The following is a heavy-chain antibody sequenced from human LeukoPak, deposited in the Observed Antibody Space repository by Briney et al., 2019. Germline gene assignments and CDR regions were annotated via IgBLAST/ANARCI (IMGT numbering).Heavy chain of an antibody. Sequence: GGSLRLSCAASGFTFTSYRMNWVRQAPGKGLEWVSSISTSTYIYYADSVKGRFTISRDNAKNSLYLQMNSLRAEDTAVYYCARDPGLYCSAGSCSPLWGQGTLVTVSS. CDR3: ARDPGLYCSAGSCSPL. CDR2: ISTSTYI. CDR1: GFTFTSYR. V-gene: IGHV3-21*01. D-gene: IGHD2-15*01. J-gene: IGHJ4*02.